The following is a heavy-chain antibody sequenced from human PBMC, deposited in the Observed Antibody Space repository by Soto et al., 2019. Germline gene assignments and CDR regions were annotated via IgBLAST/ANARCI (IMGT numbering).Heavy chain of an antibody. J-gene: IGHJ4*02. D-gene: IGHD3-10*01. CDR3: ATLIPGKAHFDL. CDR1: GFTFSNSD. V-gene: IGHV3-23*01. Sequence: GGSLRLSCAASGFTFSNSDLSWVRQAPGKGLEWVSAISRSGGTYYPDSVKARFTISRDNSKNTLYLQINSLRAEDTAVYYCATLIPGKAHFDLWGQGTLVTVSS. CDR2: ISRSGGT.